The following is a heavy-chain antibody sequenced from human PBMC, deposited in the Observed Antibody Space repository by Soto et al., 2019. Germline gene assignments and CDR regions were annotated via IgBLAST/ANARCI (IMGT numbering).Heavy chain of an antibody. J-gene: IGHJ5*02. CDR2: IYHGGST. CDR1: SGSISSGGYS. D-gene: IGHD4-17*01. Sequence: SETLSLTCTVSSGSISSGGYSWSWIRQPPGKGLEWIGYIYHGGSTYYSPSLKSRVTISFDRSKTQFSLNLTSVSAADTAVYYCARSGKTVFDAWGQGTLVTVSS. CDR3: ARSGKTVFDA. V-gene: IGHV4-30-2*01.